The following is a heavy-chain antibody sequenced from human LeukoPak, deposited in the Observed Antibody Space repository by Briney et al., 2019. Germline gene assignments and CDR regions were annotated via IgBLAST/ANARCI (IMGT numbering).Heavy chain of an antibody. CDR1: GFTFSSYA. V-gene: IGHV3-23*01. CDR3: AKDGYYDFRSGYYTGTNY. CDR2: ISGSGGST. J-gene: IGHJ4*02. Sequence: GGSLRLSCAASGFTFSSYAMSWVRQAPGKGLEWVSAISGSGGSTYYADSVKGRFTISRDNSKNTLYLQMNSLRAEDTAVYYCAKDGYYDFRSGYYTGTNYWGQGTLVTVSS. D-gene: IGHD3-3*01.